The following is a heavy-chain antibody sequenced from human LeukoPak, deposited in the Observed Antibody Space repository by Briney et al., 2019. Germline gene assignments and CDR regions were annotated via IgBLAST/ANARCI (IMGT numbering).Heavy chain of an antibody. CDR2: INHSGST. V-gene: IGHV4-34*01. CDR3: ARGGRLLWFGELRKLGFDY. D-gene: IGHD3-10*01. J-gene: IGHJ4*02. Sequence: SETLSLTCAVYGGSFSGYYWSWIRQPPGKGLEWIGEINHSGSTNYNPSLKSRVTISVDTSKNQFSLKLSSVTAADTAVYYCARGGRLLWFGELRKLGFDYWGQGTLVTVSS. CDR1: GGSFSGYY.